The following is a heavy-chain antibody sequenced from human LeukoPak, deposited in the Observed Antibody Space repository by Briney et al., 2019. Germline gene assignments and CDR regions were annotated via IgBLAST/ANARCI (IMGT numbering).Heavy chain of an antibody. D-gene: IGHD3-10*01. Sequence: GGSLRLSCAVSGFTFSGYSMTWVRQAPGKGLEWVSYISSGSAAIYYADSVKGRFTISRDNANNSLFLQMSSLRAEDTAMYYCARPGGSGNFYIYWGQGTLVTVSS. J-gene: IGHJ4*02. CDR1: GFTFSGYS. V-gene: IGHV3-48*01. CDR2: ISSGSAAI. CDR3: ARPGGSGNFYIY.